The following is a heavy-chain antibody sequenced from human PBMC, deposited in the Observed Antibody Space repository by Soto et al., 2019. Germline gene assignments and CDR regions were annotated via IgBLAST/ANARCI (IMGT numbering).Heavy chain of an antibody. Sequence: QVQLVESGGGVVQPGRSLRLSCAASGFTFSNYAMHWVRQAPGKGLEWVADISSDGNNKNYAGSVKGRFTISRDNSKNTLYLQMDSLRAEDTAVYYCARDRYSSSPGNCDYWGQGTLVTVSS. V-gene: IGHV3-30-3*01. CDR3: ARDRYSSSPGNCDY. J-gene: IGHJ4*02. CDR2: ISSDGNNK. CDR1: GFTFSNYA. D-gene: IGHD6-6*01.